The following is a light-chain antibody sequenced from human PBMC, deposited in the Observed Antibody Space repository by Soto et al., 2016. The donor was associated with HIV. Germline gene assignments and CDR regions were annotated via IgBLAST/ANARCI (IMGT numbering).Light chain of an antibody. CDR1: SLRKYY. CDR3: HSWDIAGNQLF. J-gene: IGLJ2*01. CDR2: GKS. Sequence: SSELTQDPVVSVALGQTVRITCQGDSLRKYYASWYQQKPGQAPLLVISGKSNRPSGIPDRFSCSTSGNTAPLTITGAQAEDEADYYCHSWDIAGNQLFFGGGTKVTVL. V-gene: IGLV3-19*01.